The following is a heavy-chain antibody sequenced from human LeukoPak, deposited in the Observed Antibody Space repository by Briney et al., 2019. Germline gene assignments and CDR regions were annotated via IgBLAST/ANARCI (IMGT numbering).Heavy chain of an antibody. D-gene: IGHD2-2*01. V-gene: IGHV1-69*13. CDR3: ASAYCSSTSCLNYYYYYMDV. CDR1: GGTFSSYA. Sequence: GASVKVSCKASGGTFSSYAISWVRQAPGQGLEWMGGIIPIFGTANYAQKFQGRVTITADESTSTAYMELSSLRSEDTAVYYCASAYCSSTSCLNYYYYYMDVWGKGTTVTVSS. CDR2: IIPIFGTA. J-gene: IGHJ6*03.